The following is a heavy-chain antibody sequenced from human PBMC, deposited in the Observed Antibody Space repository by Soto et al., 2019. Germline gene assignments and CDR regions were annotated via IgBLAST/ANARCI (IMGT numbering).Heavy chain of an antibody. Sequence: SVKVSCKASGGTFSSYAISWVRQAPGQGLEWMGGIIPIFGTANYAQKFQGRVTITADKSTSTAYMELSSLRSEDTAVYYCARVMSIKNAFDIWGQGTMVTVSS. D-gene: IGHD6-6*01. CDR3: ARVMSIKNAFDI. V-gene: IGHV1-69*06. J-gene: IGHJ3*02. CDR2: IIPIFGTA. CDR1: GGTFSSYA.